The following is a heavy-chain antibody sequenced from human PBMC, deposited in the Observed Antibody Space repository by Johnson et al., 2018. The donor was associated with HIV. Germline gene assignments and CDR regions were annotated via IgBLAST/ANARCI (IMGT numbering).Heavy chain of an antibody. CDR3: AKDLQSGATTHAFDI. CDR1: GFTFSSYA. V-gene: IGHV3-30*04. CDR2: ISYDGSNK. D-gene: IGHD5-12*01. J-gene: IGHJ3*02. Sequence: QVQLVESGGGVVQPGGSLRLSCAASGFTFSSYAMHWVRQAPGKGLEWVAVISYDGSNKYYADSVKGRFTISRDNSKNTLYLQMTSLRAEDTALYYCAKDLQSGATTHAFDIWGQGTMVTVSS.